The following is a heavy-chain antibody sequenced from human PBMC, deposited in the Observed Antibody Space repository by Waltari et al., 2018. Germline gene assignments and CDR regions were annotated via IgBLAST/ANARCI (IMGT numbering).Heavy chain of an antibody. CDR1: GFTFSSYA. V-gene: IGHV3-23*01. CDR3: AKDITMVRGVITD. Sequence: EVQLLESGGGLVQPGGSLRLSCAASGFTFSSYAMSWVSQAPGKGLEWVSAISGSGGSTYYADSVKCRFTISRDNSKNTLYLQMNSLRAEDTAVYYCAKDITMVRGVITDWGQGTLVTVSS. J-gene: IGHJ4*02. CDR2: ISGSGGST. D-gene: IGHD3-10*01.